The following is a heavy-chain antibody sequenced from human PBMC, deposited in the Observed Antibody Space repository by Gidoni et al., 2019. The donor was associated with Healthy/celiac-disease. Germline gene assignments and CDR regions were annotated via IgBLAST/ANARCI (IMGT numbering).Heavy chain of an antibody. CDR3: AREADETSLFSVDY. V-gene: IGHV3-21*01. Sequence: EVQLVASGGGLLKPGGSLRLSCAASGFTISSYSMTRVRQAPGKGLEWVSSISSSSSYIYYADSVKGRFTISRDNAKNSPYLQMNSLRAEDTAVYYCAREADETSLFSVDYWGQGTLVTVSS. CDR1: GFTISSYS. CDR2: ISSSSSYI. J-gene: IGHJ4*02. D-gene: IGHD3-16*02.